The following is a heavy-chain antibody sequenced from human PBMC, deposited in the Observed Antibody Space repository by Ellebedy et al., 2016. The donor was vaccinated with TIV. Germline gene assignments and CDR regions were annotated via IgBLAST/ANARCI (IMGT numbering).Heavy chain of an antibody. CDR1: GDSVSSKSAA. CDR3: AREIRAYDS. Sequence: MPSETLSLTCAISGDSVSSKSAAWTWLRQSPWRGLECLGRTYYRSKWYNEYAVSVESRITINSDTSKNKFSLQLSSVTPEDTAIYYCAREIRAYDSWGQGTLVTVSS. CDR2: TYYRSKWYN. J-gene: IGHJ4*02. V-gene: IGHV6-1*01.